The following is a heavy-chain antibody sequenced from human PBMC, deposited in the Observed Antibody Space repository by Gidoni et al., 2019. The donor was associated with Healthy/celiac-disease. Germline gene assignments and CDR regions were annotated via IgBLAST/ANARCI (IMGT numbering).Heavy chain of an antibody. CDR3: AREGWWHGDHSPQNGMDV. J-gene: IGHJ6*02. Sequence: QVQLVESGGGVVQPGRSLRLSCAASGFTFSSYAMHWVRQAPGKGLEWVAVISYDGSNKYYADSVKGRFTISRDNSKNTLYLQMNSLRAEDTAVYYCAREGWWHGDHSPQNGMDVWGQGTTVTVSS. CDR2: ISYDGSNK. V-gene: IGHV3-30*01. CDR1: GFTFSSYA. D-gene: IGHD4-17*01.